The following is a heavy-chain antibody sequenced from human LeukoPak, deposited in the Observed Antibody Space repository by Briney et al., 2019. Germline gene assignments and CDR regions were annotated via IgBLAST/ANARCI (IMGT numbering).Heavy chain of an antibody. CDR3: ARDQQWLAKGENFDY. J-gene: IGHJ4*02. CDR1: GFTFSSYA. V-gene: IGHV3-30*04. CDR2: ISYDGSNK. D-gene: IGHD6-19*01. Sequence: GGSLRLSCAASGFTFSSYAMHWVRQAPGKGLEWVAVISYDGSNKYYADSVKGRFTISRDNSKNTLYLQMNSLRAGDTAVYYCARDQQWLAKGENFDYWGQGTLVTVSS.